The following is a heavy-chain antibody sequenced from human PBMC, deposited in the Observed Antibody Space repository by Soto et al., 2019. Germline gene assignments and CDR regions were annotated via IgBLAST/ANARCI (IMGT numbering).Heavy chain of an antibody. J-gene: IGHJ5*02. V-gene: IGHV4-38-2*01. CDR1: GYSISSGYY. Sequence: SSETLSLTCAVSGYSISSGYYWAWSRQPPGKGLEWIGSIYHSGNTHYNPSLKSRVTILVDTSKNQFSLRLTSVTAADTAVYYCAREYSSSWNWFDPWGQGTLVTVSS. CDR3: AREYSSSWNWFDP. D-gene: IGHD3-22*01. CDR2: IYHSGNT.